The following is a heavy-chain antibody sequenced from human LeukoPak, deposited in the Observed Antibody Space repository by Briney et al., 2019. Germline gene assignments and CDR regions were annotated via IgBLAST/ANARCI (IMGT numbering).Heavy chain of an antibody. V-gene: IGHV4-59*01. CDR1: GGAISSYY. Sequence: SETLSLTCTVSGGAISSYYWSWIRQPPGKGLEWIGYIYYSGSTNYNPSLKSRVTISVDTSKYQFSLKLSSVTAADTAVYYCARLDWRWNAFDIWGQGTMVTVSS. CDR2: IYYSGST. CDR3: ARLDWRWNAFDI. D-gene: IGHD3/OR15-3a*01. J-gene: IGHJ3*02.